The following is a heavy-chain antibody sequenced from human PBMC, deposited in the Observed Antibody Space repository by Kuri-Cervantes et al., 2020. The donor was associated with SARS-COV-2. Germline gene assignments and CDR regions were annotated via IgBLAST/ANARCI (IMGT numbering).Heavy chain of an antibody. CDR3: ARDADSSGSLDY. CDR1: GGSISSYY. CDR2: IYTSGST. D-gene: IGHD3-22*01. J-gene: IGHJ4*02. V-gene: IGHV4-4*07. Sequence: SETLSLTCTVSGGSISSYYWSWIRQPAGKGLEWIGRIYTSGSTNYNPSLKSRVTMSVDTSKNQFSLKLSSVAAADTAVYYCARDADSSGSLDYWGQGTLVTVSS.